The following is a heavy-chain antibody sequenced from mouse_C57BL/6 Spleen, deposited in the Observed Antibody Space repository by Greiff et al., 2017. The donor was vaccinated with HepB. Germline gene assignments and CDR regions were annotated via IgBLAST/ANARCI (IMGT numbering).Heavy chain of an antibody. Sequence: EVNVVESGEGLVKPGGSLKLSCAASGFTFSSYAMSWVRQTPEKRLEWVAYISSGGDYIYYADTVKGRFTISRDNARNTLYLQMSSLKSEDTAMYYCTRGVPFDYEAYWGQGTLVTVSA. CDR2: ISSGGDYI. CDR1: GFTFSSYA. V-gene: IGHV5-9-1*02. J-gene: IGHJ3*01. CDR3: TRGVPFDYEAY. D-gene: IGHD2-4*01.